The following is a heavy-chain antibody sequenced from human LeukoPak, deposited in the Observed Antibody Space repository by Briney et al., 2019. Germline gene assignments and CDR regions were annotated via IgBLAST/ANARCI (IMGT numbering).Heavy chain of an antibody. V-gene: IGHV1-8*01. CDR2: MNPNSGNT. Sequence: ASVKVSCKASGYTFPNYDIAWVRPAAGQGLEWMGWMNPNSGNTAYAQNFQGRVTMTRDTSINTAYMELNNLRFEDTALYYCARYPPGRAHDFWGQGTLVTVSS. CDR1: GYTFPNYD. J-gene: IGHJ4*02. CDR3: ARYPPGRAHDF.